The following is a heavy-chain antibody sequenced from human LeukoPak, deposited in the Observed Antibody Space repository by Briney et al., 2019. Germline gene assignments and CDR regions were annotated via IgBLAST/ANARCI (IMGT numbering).Heavy chain of an antibody. D-gene: IGHD3-9*01. CDR2: INSDGSST. CDR1: GFTFSTYW. CDR3: AGYDILTVGGDYFDY. Sequence: PGGSLRLSCAGSGFTFSTYWMSWVRQAPGKGLVWVSRINSDGSSTSYADSVKGRFTISRDNAKNTLYLQMNSLRAEDTAVYYCAGYDILTVGGDYFDYWGQGTLVTVSS. V-gene: IGHV3-74*01. J-gene: IGHJ4*02.